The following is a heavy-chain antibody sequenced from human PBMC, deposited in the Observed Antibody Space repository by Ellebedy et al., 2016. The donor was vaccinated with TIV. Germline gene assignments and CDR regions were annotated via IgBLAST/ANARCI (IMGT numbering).Heavy chain of an antibody. CDR1: GGSISSYY. D-gene: IGHD6-19*01. Sequence: SETLSLTXTVSGGSISSYYWSWIRQPPGKGLEWIGEINHSGSTNYNPSLKSRVTISVDTSKNQFSLKLSSVTAADTAVYYCAREKYGSGWYGSIDSWGQGTLVTVSS. CDR2: INHSGST. CDR3: AREKYGSGWYGSIDS. V-gene: IGHV4-34*01. J-gene: IGHJ4*02.